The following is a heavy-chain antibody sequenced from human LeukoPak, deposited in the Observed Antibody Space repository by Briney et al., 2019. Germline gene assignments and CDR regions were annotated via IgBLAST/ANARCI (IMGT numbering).Heavy chain of an antibody. J-gene: IGHJ4*02. CDR2: INTDASIT. CDR3: AREKDYGDYYFDY. Sequence: GGSLRLSCAVSGFTFSSYWMHWLRQAPGKGLVWVSRINTDASITSYADSVKGRFTISRDNAKNTLYLQMNSLRAEDTAVYYCAREKDYGDYYFDYWGQGTLVTVSS. CDR1: GFTFSSYW. D-gene: IGHD4-17*01. V-gene: IGHV3-74*01.